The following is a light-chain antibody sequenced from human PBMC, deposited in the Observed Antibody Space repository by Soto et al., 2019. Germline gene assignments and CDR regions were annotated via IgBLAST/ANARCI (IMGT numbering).Light chain of an antibody. V-gene: IGLV2-8*01. CDR2: EVS. CDR1: SSDVGGSNF. CDR3: SSYASAITVV. J-gene: IGLJ3*02. Sequence: QSALTQPPSASGSPGQSVTISCTGTSSDVGGSNFVSWYQQYQGKAPKLMIYEVSKRPSGVPDRFSGSRSGNTASLTVSGLQTEDEADYYCSSYASAITVVFGGVPKLTVL.